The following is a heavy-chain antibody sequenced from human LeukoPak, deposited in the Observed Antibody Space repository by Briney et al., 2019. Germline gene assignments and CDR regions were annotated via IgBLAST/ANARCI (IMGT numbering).Heavy chain of an antibody. V-gene: IGHV1-2*02. Sequence: GSSVKVSCKASGGTFSSYAISWVRQAPGQGLEWMGWINPNSGGTNYAQKFQGRVTMTRDTSISTAYMELSRLRSDDTAVYYCARVWATVTNPDYWGQGTLVTVSS. CDR3: ARVWATVTNPDY. CDR1: GGTFSSYA. D-gene: IGHD4-17*01. CDR2: INPNSGGT. J-gene: IGHJ4*02.